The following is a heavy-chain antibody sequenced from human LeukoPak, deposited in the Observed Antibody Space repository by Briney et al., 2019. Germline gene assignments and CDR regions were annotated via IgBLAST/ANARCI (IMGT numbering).Heavy chain of an antibody. CDR3: ARAAEEYGGSYVDY. CDR2: ITTSSATT. J-gene: IGHJ4*02. V-gene: IGHV3-48*04. D-gene: IGHD1-26*01. CDR1: GFTFSSYW. Sequence: AGGSLRLSCAASGFTFSSYWMSWVRQAPGKGLEWLSYITTSSATTYYADSVRGRFTISRDNAKNSLYLQMNSLTAEDTAVYYCARAAEEYGGSYVDYWGQGTLVTVSS.